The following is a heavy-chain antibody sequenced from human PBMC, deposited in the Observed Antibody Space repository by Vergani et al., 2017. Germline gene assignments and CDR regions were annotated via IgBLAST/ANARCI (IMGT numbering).Heavy chain of an antibody. CDR2: INPSGGHT. J-gene: IGHJ4*02. CDR3: ARGDYGILTGYRY. Sequence: QVQVLQSAAEVKKSGASVKVSCKTSGYTFSNYYMHWVRQAPGQGLEWMGIINPSGGHTNYAQKFQGRVTMTRDTSTSTVYMELSSLRSEDTAIYYCARGDYGILTGYRYWGQGTLVTVSA. CDR1: GYTFSNYY. D-gene: IGHD3-9*01. V-gene: IGHV1-46*03.